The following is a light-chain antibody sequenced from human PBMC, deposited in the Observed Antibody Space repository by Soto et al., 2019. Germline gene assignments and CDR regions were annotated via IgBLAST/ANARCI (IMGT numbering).Light chain of an antibody. Sequence: QSALTQPPSASGSPGQSVTISCTGTSSDVGNYNYISWYQQHPGKAPKLMIYEVTKRPSGVPDRFSGSKSGNTASLTVSGLQAEDEADYYCSSYAGSIFVVFGGGTKVTVL. CDR3: SSYAGSIFVV. V-gene: IGLV2-8*01. J-gene: IGLJ2*01. CDR2: EVT. CDR1: SSDVGNYNY.